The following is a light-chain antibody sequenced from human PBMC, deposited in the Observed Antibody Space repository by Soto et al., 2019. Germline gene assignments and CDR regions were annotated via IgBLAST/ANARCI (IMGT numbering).Light chain of an antibody. CDR1: QSLDSTY. CDR3: QQYSSSPPIT. CDR2: GAS. J-gene: IGKJ4*01. V-gene: IGKV3-20*01. Sequence: EVVLTQSPGTLSLSPGETATLSCRASQSLDSTYFAWYQQKPGQAPRLLIYGASNRATGIPDRFSGRGSGTDFTLSISRLEPEDFAVYYCQQYSSSPPITFGGGTKVEIK.